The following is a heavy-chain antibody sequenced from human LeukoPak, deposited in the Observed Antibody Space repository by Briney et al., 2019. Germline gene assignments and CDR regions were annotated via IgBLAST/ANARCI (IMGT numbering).Heavy chain of an antibody. CDR2: ISSSSSYI. J-gene: IGHJ4*02. CDR1: GFTFSSYS. D-gene: IGHD6-19*01. Sequence: GGSLRLSCAASGFTFSSYSMNWVRQAPGKGLEWVSSISSSSSYIYYADSVKGRFTISRDNAKNSLYLQMNSLRAEDTAVYYCARAGLGKAVENYWGQGTLVTVSS. CDR3: ARAGLGKAVENY. V-gene: IGHV3-21*01.